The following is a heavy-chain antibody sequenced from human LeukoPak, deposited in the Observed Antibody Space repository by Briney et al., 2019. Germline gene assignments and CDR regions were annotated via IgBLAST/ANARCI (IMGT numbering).Heavy chain of an antibody. Sequence: GGSLRLSCAASGFTFSDYYMSWIRQAPGKGLEWISFISGSGTTIYYADSVKGRFSISRDNAKNSVFLQINSLRAEDTAVYYCARDTLDDYWGQGTLVTVSS. V-gene: IGHV3-11*01. J-gene: IGHJ4*02. CDR1: GFTFSDYY. CDR3: ARDTLDDY. CDR2: ISGSGTTI.